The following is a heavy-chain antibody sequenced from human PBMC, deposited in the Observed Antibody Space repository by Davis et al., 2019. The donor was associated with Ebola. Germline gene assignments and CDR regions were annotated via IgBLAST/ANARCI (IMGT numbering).Heavy chain of an antibody. Sequence: SVKVSCKASGGTFSSYAISWVRQAPGQGLEWMGGIIPIFGTANYAQKFQGRVTITADKSTSTAYMELSSLRSEDTAVYYCARRAADTTVTYYYYYGMDVWGQGTTVTVSS. V-gene: IGHV1-69*06. CDR1: GGTFSSYA. J-gene: IGHJ6*02. CDR2: IIPIFGTA. CDR3: ARRAADTTVTYYYYYGMDV. D-gene: IGHD4-17*01.